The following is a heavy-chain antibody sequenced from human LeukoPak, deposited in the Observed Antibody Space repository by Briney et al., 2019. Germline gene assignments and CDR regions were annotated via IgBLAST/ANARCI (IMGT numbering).Heavy chain of an antibody. D-gene: IGHD5-24*01. CDR3: ARVGGTVES. CDR2: IYTSGST. CDR1: GGSISSYY. J-gene: IGHJ4*02. Sequence: SETLSLTCTVSGGSISSYYWSWIRQPAGKGLGWIGRIYTSGSTNYNPSLKSRVTMSVDTSKNQFSLKLSSVTAADTAVYYCARVGGTVESWGQGTLVTVSS. V-gene: IGHV4-4*07.